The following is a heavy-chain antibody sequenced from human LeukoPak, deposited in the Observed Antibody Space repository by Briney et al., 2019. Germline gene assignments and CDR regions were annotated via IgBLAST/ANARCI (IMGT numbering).Heavy chain of an antibody. Sequence: SETLSLTCTVSGGSISSYYWSWIRQPPGKGLEWIGYIYYSGSTYYNPSLKSRVTISVDTSKNQFSLKLSSVTAADTAVYYCARRFIAAADYWGQGTLVTVSS. V-gene: IGHV4-59*12. CDR2: IYYSGST. CDR3: ARRFIAAADY. CDR1: GGSISSYY. D-gene: IGHD6-13*01. J-gene: IGHJ4*02.